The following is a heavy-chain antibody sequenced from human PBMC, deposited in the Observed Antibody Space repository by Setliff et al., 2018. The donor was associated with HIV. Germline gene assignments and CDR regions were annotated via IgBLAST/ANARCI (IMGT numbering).Heavy chain of an antibody. J-gene: IGHJ4*02. D-gene: IGHD1-26*01. CDR3: ARPGRSGVFDY. CDR2: IIPIFGTA. Sequence: EASVKVSCKASGGTFSSYAISWVRQAPGQGLEWMGGIIPIFGTANYAQKFQGRVTITADESTSTAYMELSSLRSEDTAVYYCARPGRSGVFDYWGQGTLVTVSS. CDR1: GGTFSSYA. V-gene: IGHV1-69*13.